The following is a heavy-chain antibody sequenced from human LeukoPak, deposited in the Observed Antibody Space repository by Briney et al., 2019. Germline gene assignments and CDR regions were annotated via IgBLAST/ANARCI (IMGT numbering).Heavy chain of an antibody. CDR2: IYSGGST. D-gene: IGHD2/OR15-2a*01. CDR1: GFTVSSNY. J-gene: IGHJ5*02. V-gene: IGHV3-66*01. Sequence: GGSLRLSCAASGFTVSSNYMSWVSQAPGKGLEWVSVIYSGGSTYYADSVKGRFTISRDNSKNTLYLQMNSLRAEDTAVYYCARVSTQLSSGFYPWGQGTLVTVSS. CDR3: ARVSTQLSSGFYP.